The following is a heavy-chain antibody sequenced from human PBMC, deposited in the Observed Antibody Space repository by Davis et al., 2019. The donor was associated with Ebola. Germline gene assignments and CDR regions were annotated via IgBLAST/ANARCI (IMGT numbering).Heavy chain of an antibody. Sequence: GESLKISCAASGFTFRNYAIHWVRQAPGKGLEWVSSISSSGSTTSYADSAKGRFTISRDSSKNTVYLQMNSLRAEDTAVYYCAKDSGWQMSPWGQGTLLTVSS. CDR1: GFTFRNYA. CDR2: ISSSGSTT. CDR3: AKDSGWQMSP. D-gene: IGHD6-25*01. V-gene: IGHV3-23*01. J-gene: IGHJ5*02.